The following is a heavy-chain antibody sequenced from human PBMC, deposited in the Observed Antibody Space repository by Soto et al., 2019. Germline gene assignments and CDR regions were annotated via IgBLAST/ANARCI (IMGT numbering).Heavy chain of an antibody. CDR2: IYPGDFQI. CDR1: GYNFITYW. V-gene: IGHV5-51*01. Sequence: EVQLVQFGPEVKKPGESLRISCKASGYNFITYWIAWVRQMPGKGLEWVAIIYPGDFQIRYSPSFQGHVTISADKSTSTTDLQWSSLEASDTAIYYCARHLGTSGWPAPFDYWGQGTLVTVSS. CDR3: ARHLGTSGWPAPFDY. J-gene: IGHJ4*02. D-gene: IGHD6-19*01.